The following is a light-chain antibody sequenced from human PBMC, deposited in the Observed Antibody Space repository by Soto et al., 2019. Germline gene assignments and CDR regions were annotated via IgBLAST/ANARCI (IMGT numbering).Light chain of an antibody. CDR1: QSVSSY. CDR2: DAS. CDR3: QQRSNWPPMYT. V-gene: IGKV3-11*01. Sequence: EIVLTQSPVTLSLSPGERATLSCRASQSVSSYLAWYQQKPGQAPRLLIYDASNRATGIPARFSGSGSGTVFTLTISSLEPEEFAVYYCQQRSNWPPMYTFGQGTKLEIK. J-gene: IGKJ2*01.